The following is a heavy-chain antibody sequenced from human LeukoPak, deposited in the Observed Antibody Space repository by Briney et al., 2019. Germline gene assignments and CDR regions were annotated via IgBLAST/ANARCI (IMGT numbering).Heavy chain of an antibody. J-gene: IGHJ5*02. CDR1: GGSISSSNW. CDR2: IYHSGST. V-gene: IGHV4-4*02. D-gene: IGHD5-18*01. Sequence: SETLSLTCAVSGGSISSSNWWSWVRQPPGKGLEWIGEIYHSGSTNYNPSLKSRVTISVDKSKNQFSLKLSSVTAADTAVYYCARGGSGYSYGFVLNWFDPWGQGTLVTVSS. CDR3: ARGGSGYSYGFVLNWFDP.